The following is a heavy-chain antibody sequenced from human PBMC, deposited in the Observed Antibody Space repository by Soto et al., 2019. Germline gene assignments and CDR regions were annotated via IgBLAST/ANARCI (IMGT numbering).Heavy chain of an antibody. D-gene: IGHD6-13*01. CDR2: ISAYNGNT. J-gene: IGHJ6*02. CDR1: GYTFTSYG. CDR3: ARQEAADGAHYYYGMDV. V-gene: IGHV1-18*01. Sequence: PSVKVSCKASGYTFTSYGISWVRQAPGQGLEWMGWISAYNGNTNYAQKLQGRATMTTDTSTSTAYMELRSLRSDDTAVYYCARQEAADGAHYYYGMDVWGQGTTVTVSS.